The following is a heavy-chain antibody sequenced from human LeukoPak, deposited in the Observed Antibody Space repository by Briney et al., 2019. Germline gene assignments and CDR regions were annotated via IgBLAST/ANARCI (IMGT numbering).Heavy chain of an antibody. CDR2: IYHSGST. J-gene: IGHJ3*02. Sequence: SETLSLTCAVSGYSISSGFYWGWIRQPPGKGLEWIGSIYHSGSTYYNPSLKSRVTISVDTSKNQFSLKLSSVTAADTAVYCCARRITMIVVNAFDIWGQGTMVTVSS. D-gene: IGHD3-22*01. V-gene: IGHV4-38-2*01. CDR3: ARRITMIVVNAFDI. CDR1: GYSISSGFY.